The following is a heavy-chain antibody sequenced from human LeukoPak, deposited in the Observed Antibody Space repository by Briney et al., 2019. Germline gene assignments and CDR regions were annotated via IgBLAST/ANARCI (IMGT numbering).Heavy chain of an antibody. CDR2: ISAYNCNT. CDR3: ARDLYGSGPNHFDY. CDR1: GYTFTSYG. D-gene: IGHD3-10*01. Sequence: ASVKVSCKASGYTFTSYGISWLRQAPGQGLEWMGWISAYNCNTNYAQKLQGRVTMTTDTSTSTAYMELRSLRSDDTAVYYCARDLYGSGPNHFDYWGQGTLVTVSS. V-gene: IGHV1-18*01. J-gene: IGHJ4*02.